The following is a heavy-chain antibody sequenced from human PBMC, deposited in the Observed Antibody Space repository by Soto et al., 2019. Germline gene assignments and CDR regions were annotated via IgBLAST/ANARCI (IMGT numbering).Heavy chain of an antibody. Sequence: ASVKVSCKVSGGTFSSYRFSWVRQAPGQGLEWMGGITPVFGTPDYAQKFQGRVTVTADRSTNTAYMELSRLTSEDTAVYYCARDLPSLEVRSYGMDVWGQGTTVTVSS. CDR3: ARDLPSLEVRSYGMDV. V-gene: IGHV1-69*06. J-gene: IGHJ6*02. CDR1: GGTFSSYR. CDR2: ITPVFGTP. D-gene: IGHD3-10*01.